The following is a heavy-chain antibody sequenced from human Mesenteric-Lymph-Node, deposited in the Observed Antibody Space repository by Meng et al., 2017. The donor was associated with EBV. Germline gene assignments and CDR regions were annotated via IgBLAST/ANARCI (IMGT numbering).Heavy chain of an antibody. V-gene: IGHV4-30-2*01. J-gene: IGHJ2*01. CDR3: ARSFNGDWPFFDL. CDR1: GDSVSNGDYS. CDR2: IYHSGPS. Sequence: QVHLQESGSGLVEPSQTLSPTGAVSGDSVSNGDYSWSWIRQPSGKGLEWIGHIYHSGPSYYNPSLRSRVSISLDRAKNEFSLMLNSVTAADTAFYYCARSFNGDWPFFDLWGRGTLVTVSS. D-gene: IGHD4-17*01.